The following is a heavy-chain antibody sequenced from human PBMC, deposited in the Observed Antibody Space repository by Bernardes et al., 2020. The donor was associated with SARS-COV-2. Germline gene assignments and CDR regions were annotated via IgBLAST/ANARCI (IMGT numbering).Heavy chain of an antibody. Sequence: GGSLRLSCAVSGFSFKTYTMHWVRQAPGKGLEYVAAINNRGDSTSYADSVRGRFILSRDNSQNILYLHMGGLRREDTAVYYCARARRGGVDLVDSWGQGSLVTVSS. J-gene: IGHJ4*02. CDR3: ARARRGGVDLVDS. D-gene: IGHD3-16*01. V-gene: IGHV3-64*02. CDR2: INNRGDST. CDR1: GFSFKTYT.